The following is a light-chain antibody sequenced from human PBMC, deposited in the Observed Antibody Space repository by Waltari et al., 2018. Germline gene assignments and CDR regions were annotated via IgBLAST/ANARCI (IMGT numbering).Light chain of an antibody. CDR1: QSVTSNY. CDR3: QHYVSSPLT. CDR2: GAS. V-gene: IGKV3-20*01. J-gene: IGKJ1*01. Sequence: EIVLTQYPGTLSLSPGERATLSCRASQSVTSNYLAWYQQKPGQAPRLLIFGASSRATGIPDRFSGSGSGTDFTLTISRLEPEDFAVYYCQHYVSSPLTFGQGTKVEIK.